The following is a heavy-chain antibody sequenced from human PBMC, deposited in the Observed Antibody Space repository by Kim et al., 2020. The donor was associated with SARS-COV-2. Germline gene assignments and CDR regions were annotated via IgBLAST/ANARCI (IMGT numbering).Heavy chain of an antibody. CDR3: VRHSTVSSFPFQP. Sequence: SETLSLTCTVSGASITQTFYYWGWIRQPPGKGLEWIGSMYHNGNTYYNPALWGRVTISADTSQNQFSPRLTSVTAADTAVYYCVRHSTVSSFPFQPWGQG. D-gene: IGHD4-17*01. CDR1: GASITQTFYY. V-gene: IGHV4-39*01. CDR2: MYHNGNT. J-gene: IGHJ1*01.